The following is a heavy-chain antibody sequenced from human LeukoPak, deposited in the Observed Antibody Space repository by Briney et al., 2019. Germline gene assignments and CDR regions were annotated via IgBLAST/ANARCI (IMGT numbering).Heavy chain of an antibody. Sequence: SETLSLTCAVSGGSISTYSWSWVRQPAGKGLEWIGRIHTSGSTNYNPSLKSRVTISVDTSKNQFSLNLNSVTAADTAVYHCAREVVDLPYAFDMWGQGTMVTVSS. J-gene: IGHJ3*02. V-gene: IGHV4-4*07. CDR1: GGSISTYS. CDR2: IHTSGST. D-gene: IGHD2-15*01. CDR3: AREVVDLPYAFDM.